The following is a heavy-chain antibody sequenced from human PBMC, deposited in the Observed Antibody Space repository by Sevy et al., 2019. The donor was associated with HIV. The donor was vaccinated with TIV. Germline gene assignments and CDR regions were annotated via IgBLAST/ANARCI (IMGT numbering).Heavy chain of an antibody. CDR2: INPNSGGT. CDR3: AREACSGGSCYPR. Sequence: ASVKVSCKASGYTFTGYYMHWVRQAPGQGLEWMGWINPNSGGTNYAQKFQGRVTMTRDTSISTAYMELSKLRSDDTAVYYCAREACSGGSCYPRWGQGTLVTVSS. J-gene: IGHJ4*02. V-gene: IGHV1-2*02. D-gene: IGHD2-15*01. CDR1: GYTFTGYY.